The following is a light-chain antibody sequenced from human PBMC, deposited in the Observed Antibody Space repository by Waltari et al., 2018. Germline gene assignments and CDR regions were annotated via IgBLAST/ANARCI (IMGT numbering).Light chain of an antibody. J-gene: IGKJ4*01. CDR2: SAS. V-gene: IGKV1-9*01. Sequence: DIQLTQSPSFLSASVRDRVTITCRARQGISNYLAWYQQKPGKAPKHLIYSASTLQSGVPSRFSGSGSGTEFSLTISSLQPEDFATYYCQQLNSYPLTFGGGTKVEIK. CDR3: QQLNSYPLT. CDR1: QGISNY.